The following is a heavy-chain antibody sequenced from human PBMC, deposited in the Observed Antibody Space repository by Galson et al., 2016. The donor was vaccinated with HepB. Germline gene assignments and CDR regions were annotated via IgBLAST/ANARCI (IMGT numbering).Heavy chain of an antibody. Sequence: SLRLSCATSGFIFRDYGMSWVRQAPGKGLESVGFIRRKIYDGATEYATSVKSRFTIARDYSNNRTYLQMNSLQTEDTAVYYCVRGRTYGTGNFYALDIWGQGAMVTVSS. D-gene: IGHD3-10*01. CDR3: VRGRTYGTGNFYALDI. CDR2: IRRKIYDGAT. J-gene: IGHJ3*02. CDR1: GFIFRDYG. V-gene: IGHV3-49*04.